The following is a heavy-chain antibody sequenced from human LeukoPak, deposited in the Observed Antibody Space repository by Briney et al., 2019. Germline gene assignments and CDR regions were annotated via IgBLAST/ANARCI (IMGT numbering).Heavy chain of an antibody. CDR3: AREKSGSYYDFWSGSRGAFDI. V-gene: IGHV3-66*01. D-gene: IGHD3-3*01. CDR2: IYSGDST. J-gene: IGHJ3*02. CDR1: GFTVCSNY. Sequence: GGSQRLFCAPSGFTVCSNYMSWVRQAPGKGLEWVSVIYSGDSTYYADPVKGRFTISRDNSKNTLYLEMNSLRAEDTAVYYCAREKSGSYYDFWSGSRGAFDIWGQGTMVTVSS.